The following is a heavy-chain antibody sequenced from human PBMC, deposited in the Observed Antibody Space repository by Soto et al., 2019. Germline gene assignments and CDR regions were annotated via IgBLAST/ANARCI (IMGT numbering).Heavy chain of an antibody. CDR2: ISYTGAST. CDR1: GFTFSSFA. CDR3: ARTSGYAFDY. J-gene: IGHJ4*02. Sequence: HPGGSLRLSCSASGFTFSSFAMHWVRQAPGKGLEYVSAISYTGASTYYANSVKGRFTISRDNSKNTLYLQMSSLRAEDMAVYYCARTSGYAFDYWGQGTLVTVSS. V-gene: IGHV3-64D*06. D-gene: IGHD5-12*01.